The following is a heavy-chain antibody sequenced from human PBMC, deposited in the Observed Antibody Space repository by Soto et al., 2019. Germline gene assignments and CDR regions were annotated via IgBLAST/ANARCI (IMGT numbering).Heavy chain of an antibody. Sequence: QVQLVQSGPEVKKPGASVKVSCKTSGYSFSSYAINWVRQVPGQGLEWLGWISGNNDNTNYAQQFQGKVSMATDTATSTAYMELRSLRSDDTAVYYCARDLFRWVGASRIDYWGQGTLVTVSS. CDR1: GYSFSSYA. D-gene: IGHD3-10*01. CDR2: ISGNNDNT. J-gene: IGHJ4*02. CDR3: ARDLFRWVGASRIDY. V-gene: IGHV1-18*01.